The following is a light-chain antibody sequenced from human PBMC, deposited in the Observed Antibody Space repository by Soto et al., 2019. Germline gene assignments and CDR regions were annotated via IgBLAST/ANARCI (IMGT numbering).Light chain of an antibody. CDR2: DVS. V-gene: IGLV2-14*01. Sequence: QSVLTQPASESGSPGQSITISCSGTGSDVGAYNYVSWYQQHPAKAPKLMIYDVSNRPSGVSDRFSGSKSGNAASLTISGLQAEDEADYYCYSYTSSSTYVFGSGTKVTVL. J-gene: IGLJ1*01. CDR3: YSYTSSSTYV. CDR1: GSDVGAYNY.